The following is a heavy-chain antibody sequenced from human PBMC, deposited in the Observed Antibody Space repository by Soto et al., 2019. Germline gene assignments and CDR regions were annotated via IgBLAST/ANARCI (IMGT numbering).Heavy chain of an antibody. D-gene: IGHD3-3*01. CDR3: ARDTSVFGVVTPPPTYYGMDV. CDR1: EFIISSYA. Sequence: PGGSLRLSCVASEFIISSYAMHWVRQAPGKGLEWVSVISYDGSDQYYADSVKGRFTISRDNSKNTLSLQMNSLSADDTAVYYCARDTSVFGVVTPPPTYYGMDVWGQGTTVTVSS. CDR2: ISYDGSDQ. V-gene: IGHV3-30-3*01. J-gene: IGHJ6*02.